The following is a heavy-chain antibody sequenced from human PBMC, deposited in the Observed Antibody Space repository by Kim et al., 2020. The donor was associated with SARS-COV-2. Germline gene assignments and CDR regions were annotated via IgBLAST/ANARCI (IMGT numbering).Heavy chain of an antibody. Sequence: GGSLRLSCAASGFTFSSYAMHWVRQAPGKGLEWVAVISYDGSNKYYADSVKGRFTISRDNSKNTLYLQMNSLRAEDTAVYYCARDPAYYDSSGYFYDAFDIWGQGTMVTVSS. J-gene: IGHJ3*02. D-gene: IGHD3-22*01. CDR3: ARDPAYYDSSGYFYDAFDI. V-gene: IGHV3-30*04. CDR2: ISYDGSNK. CDR1: GFTFSSYA.